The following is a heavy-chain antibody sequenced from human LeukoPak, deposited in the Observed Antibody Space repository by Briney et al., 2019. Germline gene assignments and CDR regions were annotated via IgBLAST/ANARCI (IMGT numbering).Heavy chain of an antibody. CDR3: ADGSSWLGPGFDY. CDR2: ISYDGSNK. J-gene: IGHJ4*02. Sequence: GRSLRLSCAPSGFTLSSYGMHWVRQAPAKGLAGVAVISYDGSNKYYADYVKGRFTISRDNSKNTLYLQMNSLRAEDTALYYCADGSSWLGPGFDYWGQGTLVTVSS. D-gene: IGHD6-13*01. V-gene: IGHV3-30*03. CDR1: GFTLSSYG.